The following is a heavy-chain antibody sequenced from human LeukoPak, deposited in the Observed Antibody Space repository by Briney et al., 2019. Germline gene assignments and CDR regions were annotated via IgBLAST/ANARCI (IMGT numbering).Heavy chain of an antibody. CDR1: GYTFTSYG. J-gene: IGHJ5*02. CDR2: ISAYNGNT. D-gene: IGHD2-15*01. V-gene: IGHV1-18*01. CDR3: ARDLSGCSGGSCYFSFWFDP. Sequence: GASVKVSCKASGYTFTSYGISWVRQAPGQGLEWMGWISAYNGNTNYAQKLQGRVTMTTDTSTSTAYMELRSLRSDDTAVYYCARDLSGCSGGSCYFSFWFDPWGQGTLVTVSS.